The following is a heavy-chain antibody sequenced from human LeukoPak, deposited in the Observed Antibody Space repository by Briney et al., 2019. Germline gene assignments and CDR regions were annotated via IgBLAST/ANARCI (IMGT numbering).Heavy chain of an antibody. CDR3: ARDCSTAMAYGSHDAFDI. Sequence: GASVKVSCKASGYTFTSYGISWVRQAPGQGLEWMGWISAYNGNTNYAQKLQGRVTMTTDTSTSTAYMELRSLRSDDTAVYYCARDCSTAMAYGSHDAFDIWGQGTMVTVSS. J-gene: IGHJ3*02. CDR2: ISAYNGNT. V-gene: IGHV1-18*01. CDR1: GYTFTSYG. D-gene: IGHD5-18*01.